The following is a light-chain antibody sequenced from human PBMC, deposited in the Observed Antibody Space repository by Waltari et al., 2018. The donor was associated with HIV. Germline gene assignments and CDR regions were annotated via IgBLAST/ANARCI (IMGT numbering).Light chain of an antibody. V-gene: IGLV2-14*01. CDR3: SSYTSSSTPV. J-gene: IGLJ1*01. CDR2: EVS. CDR1: SSDVGGYNY. Sequence: QSALTQPASVSGSPGQSITISCTGTSSDVGGYNYVSWYQQHQGKAPNLMIYEVSNRPSGVSNRFSGSKSGNTASLTISGLQAEDEADYYCSSYTSSSTPVFGTGTKVTVL.